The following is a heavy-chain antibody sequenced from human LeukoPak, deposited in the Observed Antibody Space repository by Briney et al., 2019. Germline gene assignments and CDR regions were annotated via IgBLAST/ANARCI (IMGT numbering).Heavy chain of an antibody. V-gene: IGHV3-21*01. D-gene: IGHD6-13*01. CDR2: ISSSSSYI. J-gene: IGHJ4*02. Sequence: GGSLRLSCAASGFTFSSYSMNWVRQAPGKGLEWVSSISSSSSYIYYADSVKGRFTISRDNAKNSLYLQMNSLRAEDTAVYYCARDRAKSVAAAGVYWGQGTLVTVPS. CDR3: ARDRAKSVAAAGVY. CDR1: GFTFSSYS.